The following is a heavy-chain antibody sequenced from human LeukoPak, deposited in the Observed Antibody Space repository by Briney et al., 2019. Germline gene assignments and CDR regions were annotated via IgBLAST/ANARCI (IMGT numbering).Heavy chain of an antibody. V-gene: IGHV4-4*02. D-gene: IGHD2-21*01. CDR1: GGSITSNH. J-gene: IGHJ4*02. CDR3: ARHGGHYQSDD. CDR2: VHHSGGT. Sequence: SETLSLTCTVSGGSITSNHWSWVRQPPGKGLEWIGQVHHSGGTSYNPSLRSRVTISIDKSENQFSLKLNSVTAVDTAVYYCARHGGHYQSDDWGQGTLVTVSS.